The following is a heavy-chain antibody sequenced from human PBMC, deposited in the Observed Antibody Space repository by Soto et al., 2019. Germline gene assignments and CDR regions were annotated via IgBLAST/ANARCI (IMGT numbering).Heavy chain of an antibody. J-gene: IGHJ4*02. CDR1: GFTFSNHG. CDR2: IWYDGSYK. Sequence: VQLVESGGGVVQPGRSLRLSCAASGFTFSNHGMHWVRQAPGKGLEWVAVIWYDGSYKYYADSVKGRFTISRDNSKNTLYMPMNTLRTEDTALYYCARQDMVSYYFDSWGQGTLVTVSS. CDR3: ARQDMVSYYFDS. V-gene: IGHV3-33*01. D-gene: IGHD2-8*01.